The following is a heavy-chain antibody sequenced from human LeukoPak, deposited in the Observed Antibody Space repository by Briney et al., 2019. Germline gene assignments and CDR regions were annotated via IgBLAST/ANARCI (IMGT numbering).Heavy chain of an antibody. CDR3: ARVKDPGGYYYYYYMDI. CDR1: GGSISSSSYY. J-gene: IGHJ6*03. D-gene: IGHD3-16*01. V-gene: IGHV4-39*07. CDR2: IYYSGST. Sequence: SETLSLTCTVSGGSISSSSYYWGWIRQPPGKGLEWIGSIYYSGSTYYNPSLKSRVTISVDTSKNQFSLKLSSVTAADTAVYYCARVKDPGGYYYYYYMDIWGKGDTVTVSS.